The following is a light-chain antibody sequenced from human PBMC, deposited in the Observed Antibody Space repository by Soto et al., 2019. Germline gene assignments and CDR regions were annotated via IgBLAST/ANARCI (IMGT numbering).Light chain of an antibody. CDR1: SSDVGGYNF. J-gene: IGLJ1*01. CDR2: EGG. Sequence: QSVLAQPDSVSGSAGQSITISCTGTSSDVGGYNFVSWYRQSPGEVPKLIIYEGGKRPSGVSSRFSGSKSGNTASLTISGLQAEDEADYYCCSYAGFSSFAFGTGTKVTVL. V-gene: IGLV2-23*03. CDR3: CSYAGFSSFA.